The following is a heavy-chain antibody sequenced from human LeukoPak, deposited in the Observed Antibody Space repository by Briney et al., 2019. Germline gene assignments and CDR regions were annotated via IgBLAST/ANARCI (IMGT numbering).Heavy chain of an antibody. CDR1: GGSFSGYY. CDR3: ARGLLSTGLRAFDI. V-gene: IGHV4-34*01. Sequence: SETLSLTCAVYGGSFSGYYWSWIRQPPGKGLEWIGEINHSGSTNYNPSLKSRVTISVDTSKNQFSLKLSSVIAADTAVYYCARGLLSTGLRAFDIWGQGTMVTVSS. CDR2: INHSGST. J-gene: IGHJ3*02. D-gene: IGHD7-27*01.